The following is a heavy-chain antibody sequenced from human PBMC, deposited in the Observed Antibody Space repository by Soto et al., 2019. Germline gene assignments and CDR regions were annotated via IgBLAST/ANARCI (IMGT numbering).Heavy chain of an antibody. CDR1: GFSFSDHY. V-gene: IGHV3-72*01. CDR3: VSVVVGAPDY. Sequence: EVQLAESGGGLVQPGESLRLSCSASGFSFSDHYMDWVRQAPGKGLEWVGRIRNKATSYTTDYAASVKGRFTISRDDSKTSLDLQMNSLQTEDTAVYYCVSVVVGAPDYWGQGTLVTVSS. J-gene: IGHJ4*02. CDR2: IRNKATSYTT. D-gene: IGHD2-2*01.